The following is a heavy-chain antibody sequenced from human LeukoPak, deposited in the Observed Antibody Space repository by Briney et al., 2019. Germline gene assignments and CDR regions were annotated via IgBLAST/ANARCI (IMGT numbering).Heavy chain of an antibody. CDR3: ARDRDYGDYGHDAFDI. J-gene: IGHJ3*02. D-gene: IGHD4-17*01. CDR2: IYTSGST. CDR1: GGSISSYY. Sequence: SETLSLTCTVSGGSISSYYWTWIRQPAGKGLEWIGRIYTSGSTNYNPSLKSRVTISVDTSKNQFSLKLSSVTAADTAVYYCARDRDYGDYGHDAFDIWGQGTMVTVSS. V-gene: IGHV4-4*07.